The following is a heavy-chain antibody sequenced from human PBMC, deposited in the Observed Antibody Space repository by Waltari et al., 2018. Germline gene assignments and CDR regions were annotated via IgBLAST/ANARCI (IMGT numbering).Heavy chain of an antibody. CDR1: GHHLNELS. CDR3: ATGLITISGVTNDF. CDR2: FDPGDGDR. J-gene: IGHJ4*02. V-gene: IGHV1-24*01. D-gene: IGHD3-3*01. Sequence: QVQLIQSGSEVKKPGASLRVPCKVSGHHLNELSLPWVRQAPGNGLEWMAGFDPGDGDRLYARAFQGRITMTEDTPADTAYLELSSLRSNDTAIYFCATGLITISGVTNDFWGQGTLVTVSS.